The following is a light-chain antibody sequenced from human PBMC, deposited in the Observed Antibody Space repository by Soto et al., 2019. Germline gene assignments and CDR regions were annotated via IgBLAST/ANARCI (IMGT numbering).Light chain of an antibody. CDR2: GTF. CDR1: QDIKTY. CDR3: QHLNDYPPFT. Sequence: IQLTQSPSSLSASVGDRVSITCRASQDIKTYLASYQQKQGKAPKLLISGTFTLQSGVPSRFNGSGSGTDFTLTISRLQPEDFATSYCQHLNDYPPFTFGPGTKVDLE. J-gene: IGKJ3*01. V-gene: IGKV1-9*01.